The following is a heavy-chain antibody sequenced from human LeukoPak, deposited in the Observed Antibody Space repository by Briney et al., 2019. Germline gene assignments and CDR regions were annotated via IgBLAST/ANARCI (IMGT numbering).Heavy chain of an antibody. D-gene: IGHD4-17*01. CDR2: ISSRSNYA. Sequence: PGGSLRLSCAASGFTFSTYSMNWVRQAPGKGLEWVSSISSRSNYAYYANSVKGRFTISRDNAKNSLYLQMNSLRAEDTAVYYCARVGYGDYRAYWYFDLWGRGTLVTVSS. CDR3: ARVGYGDYRAYWYFDL. CDR1: GFTFSTYS. V-gene: IGHV3-21*01. J-gene: IGHJ2*01.